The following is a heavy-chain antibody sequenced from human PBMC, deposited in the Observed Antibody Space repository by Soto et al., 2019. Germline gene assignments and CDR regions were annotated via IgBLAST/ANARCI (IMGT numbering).Heavy chain of an antibody. V-gene: IGHV3-33*01. CDR2: IWYDGSNK. CDR1: GFTFSRYG. CDR3: AIAVTMVLYV. J-gene: IGHJ6*02. Sequence: QVQLVESGGGVVQPGRSLRLSCAASGFTFSRYGMHWGRQAPGKGLDWVAVIWYDGSNKYYADSVKCRFTISRDNSKNTLYLQMNSLRAEDTAVYYCAIAVTMVLYVWGQGTTVTVSS. D-gene: IGHD3-10*01.